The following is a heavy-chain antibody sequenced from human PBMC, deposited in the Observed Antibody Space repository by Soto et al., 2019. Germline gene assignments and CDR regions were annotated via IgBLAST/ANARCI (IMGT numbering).Heavy chain of an antibody. J-gene: IGHJ6*02. V-gene: IGHV4-59*08. Sequence: PSETLSLTCAVSGGSISSSYYWSWIRQPPGKGLEWIGYIYYSGSTNYNPSLKSRVTISVDTSKNQFSLKLSSVTAADTAVYYCARHTYYYGMDVWGQGTTVTVSS. CDR3: ARHTYYYGMDV. CDR1: GGSISSSYY. CDR2: IYYSGST.